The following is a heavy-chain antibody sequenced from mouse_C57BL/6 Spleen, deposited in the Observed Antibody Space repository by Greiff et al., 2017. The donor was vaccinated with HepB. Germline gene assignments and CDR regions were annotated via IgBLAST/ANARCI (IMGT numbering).Heavy chain of an antibody. D-gene: IGHD2-10*01. Sequence: QVQLQQSGPELVKPGASVKISCKASGYAFSSSWMNWVKQRPGKGLEWIGRIYPGDGDTNYNGKFKGKATLTADKSSSTAYMQLSSLTSEDSAVYFCARKTYWYFDYWGQGTTLTVSS. CDR3: ARKTYWYFDY. CDR1: GYAFSSSW. J-gene: IGHJ2*01. CDR2: IYPGDGDT. V-gene: IGHV1-82*01.